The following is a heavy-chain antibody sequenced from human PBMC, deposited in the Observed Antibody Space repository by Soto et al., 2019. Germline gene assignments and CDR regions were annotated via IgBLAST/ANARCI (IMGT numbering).Heavy chain of an antibody. V-gene: IGHV4-34*01. CDR2: INHSGST. J-gene: IGHJ6*02. Sequence: PSETLSLTCAVYGGSFSGYYWSWIRQPPGKGLEWIGEINHSGSTNYNPSLKSRVTISVDTSKNQFSLKLSSVTAADTAVYYCARWHGGSYYYYYGMDVWGQGTTVTVSS. CDR1: GGSFSGYY. D-gene: IGHD1-26*01. CDR3: ARWHGGSYYYYYGMDV.